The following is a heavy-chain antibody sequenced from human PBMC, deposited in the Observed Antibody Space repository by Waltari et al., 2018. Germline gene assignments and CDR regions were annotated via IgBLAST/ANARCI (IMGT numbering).Heavy chain of an antibody. Sequence: QVQLQQWGAGLLKPSETLSLTCGVDGVSFSNFSWSWIRQPPGKGLEWMGEINQSGRPNYNPSLKSRVTISIDTSGNRLSLRLNSVAAADSAVYYCARAPKPVAVNYFDFWGQGTPVTVSS. CDR3: ARAPKPVAVNYFDF. CDR2: INQSGRP. CDR1: GVSFSNFS. D-gene: IGHD6-19*01. V-gene: IGHV4-34*01. J-gene: IGHJ4*02.